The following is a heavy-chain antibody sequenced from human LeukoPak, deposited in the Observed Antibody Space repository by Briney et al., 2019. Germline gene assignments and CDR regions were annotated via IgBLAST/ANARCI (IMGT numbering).Heavy chain of an antibody. Sequence: GASVKVSCKASGYTFISYQMHWVRQAPGQGLEWMGIINPTGGSTSHAQKFQGRVTVTRDTSTSTVYMELSSLRPEDTAVYYCARKGSSSCFDYWGQGTLVTVSS. CDR2: INPTGGST. CDR3: ARKGSSSCFDY. V-gene: IGHV1-46*01. J-gene: IGHJ4*02. D-gene: IGHD6-6*01. CDR1: GYTFISYQ.